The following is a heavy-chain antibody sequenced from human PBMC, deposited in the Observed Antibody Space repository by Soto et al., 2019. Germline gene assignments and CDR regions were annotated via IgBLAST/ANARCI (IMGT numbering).Heavy chain of an antibody. CDR3: ARAEDSSSSLYYYYYGMDV. Sequence: GESLKISCKGSGYFFSRHWIGWVRQMPGKGLEWMGIIYPGDSDTRYSPSFQGQVTISADKSISTAYLQWSSLKASDTAMYYCARAEDSSSSLYYYYYGMDVWGQGTTVTVS. D-gene: IGHD6-6*01. V-gene: IGHV5-51*01. J-gene: IGHJ6*02. CDR2: IYPGDSDT. CDR1: GYFFSRHW.